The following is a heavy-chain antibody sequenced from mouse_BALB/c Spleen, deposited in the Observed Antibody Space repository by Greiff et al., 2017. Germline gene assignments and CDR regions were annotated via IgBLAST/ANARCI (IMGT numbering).Heavy chain of an antibody. CDR1: GFTFSSYA. CDR2: ISSGGSYT. CDR3: ARAYGNREDYFDY. V-gene: IGHV5-9-4*01. D-gene: IGHD2-1*01. Sequence: EVKLMESGGGLVKPGGSLKLSCAASGFTFSSYAMSWVRQSPEKRLEWVAEISSGGSYTYYPDTVTGRFTISRDNAKNTLYLEMSSLRSEDTAMYYCARAYGNREDYFDYWGQGTTLTVSS. J-gene: IGHJ2*01.